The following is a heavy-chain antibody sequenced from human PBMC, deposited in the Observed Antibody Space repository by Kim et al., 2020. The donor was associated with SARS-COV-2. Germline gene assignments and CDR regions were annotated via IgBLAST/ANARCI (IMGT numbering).Heavy chain of an antibody. J-gene: IGHJ4*02. V-gene: IGHV3-9*01. D-gene: IGHD6-13*01. CDR1: GFTFDDYA. CDR2: ISWNSGSI. CDR3: AKGRGYSSSWYGVDY. Sequence: GGSLRLSCAASGFTFDDYAMHWVRQAPGKGLEWVSGISWNSGSIGYADTVKGRVTISRDNAKNSLYLQMNSLRAEDTALYYCAKGRGYSSSWYGVDYWGQGTLDTVSS.